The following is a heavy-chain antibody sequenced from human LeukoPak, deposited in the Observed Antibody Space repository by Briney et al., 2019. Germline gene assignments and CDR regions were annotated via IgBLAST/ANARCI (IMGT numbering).Heavy chain of an antibody. J-gene: IGHJ6*03. V-gene: IGHV3-15*01. CDR1: GFTFSNAW. D-gene: IGHD6-6*01. CDR3: TTDEAARPTDYYYYYMDV. Sequence: GGSLRLSCAASGFTFSNAWMSWVRQAPGKGLEWGGRIKSKTDGGTTDYAAPVKGRFTISRDDSKNTLYLQMNSLKTEDTAVYYCTTDEAARPTDYYYYYMDVWGKGTTVTVSS. CDR2: IKSKTDGGTT.